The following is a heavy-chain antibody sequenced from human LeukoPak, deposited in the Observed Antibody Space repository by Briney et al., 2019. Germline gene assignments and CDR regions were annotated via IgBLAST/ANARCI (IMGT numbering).Heavy chain of an antibody. D-gene: IGHD2-15*01. CDR3: ARRYCSGGSCYYNY. J-gene: IGHJ4*02. CDR2: IYTSGST. V-gene: IGHV4-4*07. CDR1: GGSISSYY. Sequence: SETLSLTCTVSGGSISSYYWSWIRQPAGKGLEWIGRIYTSGSTNYNPSLKSRVTISVDKTKNQFSVKLNSLTAADTAVYYCARRYCSGGSCYYNYWGQGTLVTVSS.